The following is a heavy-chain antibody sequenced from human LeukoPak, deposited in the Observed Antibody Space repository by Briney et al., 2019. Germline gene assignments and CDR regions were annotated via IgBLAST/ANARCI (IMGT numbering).Heavy chain of an antibody. V-gene: IGHV1-46*01. CDR2: INPSGGST. Sequence: ASVKVSCKASGHTFISYHMHWVRQAPGQGLEWMGIINPSGGSTSYAQKFQGRVTMTRDTSTGTFYMEVSSLRSEDTAVYYCARDPDILTGYPLYSFDYWGLGTLVTVSS. J-gene: IGHJ4*02. CDR3: ARDPDILTGYPLYSFDY. CDR1: GHTFISYH. D-gene: IGHD3-9*01.